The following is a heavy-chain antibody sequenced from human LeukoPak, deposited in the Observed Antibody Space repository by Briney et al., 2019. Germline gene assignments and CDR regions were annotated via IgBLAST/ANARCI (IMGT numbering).Heavy chain of an antibody. CDR1: GYTFTSYD. CDR3: ARGARYYDFWSGYLRQYYFDY. CDR2: MNPNSGNT. V-gene: IGHV1-8*01. Sequence: ASVKVSCKASGYTFTSYDINWVRQATGQGLEWMGWMNPNSGNTGYAQKFQGRVTMTRNTSIGTAYMELSSLRSEDTAVYYCARGARYYDFWSGYLRQYYFDYWGQGTLVTVSS. D-gene: IGHD3-3*01. J-gene: IGHJ4*02.